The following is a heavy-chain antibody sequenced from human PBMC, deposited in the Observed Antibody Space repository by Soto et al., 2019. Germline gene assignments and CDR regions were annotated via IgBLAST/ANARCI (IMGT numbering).Heavy chain of an antibody. CDR3: SARAYDTNGYYRFDP. CDR1: GGFLYRSNC. CDR2: INHSGRV. V-gene: IGHV4-4*02. J-gene: IGHJ5*01. D-gene: IGHD3-22*01. Sequence: PSATLSLTCDVSGGFLYRSNCWTWFRQTPGKGLEWIGDINHSGRVNYSPSLKSRVTISLDTSKNQFSLTLSAVTAADTAMYYCSARAYDTNGYYRFDPWGQGTLVIVYS.